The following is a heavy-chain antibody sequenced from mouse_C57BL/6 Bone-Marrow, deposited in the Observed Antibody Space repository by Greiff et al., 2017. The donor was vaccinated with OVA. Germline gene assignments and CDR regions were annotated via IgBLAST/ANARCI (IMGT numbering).Heavy chain of an antibody. CDR2: IRNKANGYTT. CDR1: GFTFTDYY. J-gene: IGHJ3*01. D-gene: IGHD3-2*02. V-gene: IGHV7-3*01. CDR3: ARPQTAQATFPFAY. Sequence: DVKLVESGGGLVQPGGSLSLSCAASGFTFTDYYMSWVRQPPGKALEWLGFIRNKANGYTTEYSASVKGRFTISRDNSQSILYLQMNALRAEDSATYYCARPQTAQATFPFAYWGQGTLVTVSA.